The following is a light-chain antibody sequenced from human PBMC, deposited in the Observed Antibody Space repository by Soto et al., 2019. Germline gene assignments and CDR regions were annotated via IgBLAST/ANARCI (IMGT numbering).Light chain of an antibody. Sequence: QSVLTQPPSVSGAPGQRVTISCTGSSSNIGAGYDVHWYQQLPETAPKLLIYGNGNRPSGVPDRFSGSKSGTSASLAITGLQAEDESDYYCQSYDSSLSGHVVFGGGTKLTVL. CDR1: SSNIGAGYD. V-gene: IGLV1-40*01. CDR2: GNG. J-gene: IGLJ2*01. CDR3: QSYDSSLSGHVV.